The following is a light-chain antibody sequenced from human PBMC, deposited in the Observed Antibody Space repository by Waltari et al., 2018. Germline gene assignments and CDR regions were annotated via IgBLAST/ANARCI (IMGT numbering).Light chain of an antibody. CDR3: QSYDSSVV. CDR1: SSNIGAGYD. Sequence: QSVLTQPPSVSGVPGQRVTISCTGSSSNIGAGYDVHWYQQLPGTAPKLLIYGNSNRPSGVPDRSSGSKSGTSASLAITGLQAEDEADYYCQSYDSSVVFGGGTKLTVL. J-gene: IGLJ2*01. CDR2: GNS. V-gene: IGLV1-40*01.